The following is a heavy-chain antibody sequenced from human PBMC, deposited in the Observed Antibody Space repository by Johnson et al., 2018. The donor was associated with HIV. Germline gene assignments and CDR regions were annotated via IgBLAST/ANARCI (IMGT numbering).Heavy chain of an antibody. V-gene: IGHV3-30*02. D-gene: IGHD6-13*01. J-gene: IGHJ3*02. CDR2: IRYDGSNN. Sequence: QVQLVESGGGVVQPGGSLRLSCAASGFTFNNYGMHWVRQAPGKGLAWVTFIRYDGSNNYYADSVKGRFTISRDNSKNTLYLQMNSLRAEDTAVYYCAREGAAAGPTDAFDIWGQGTMVTVSS. CDR3: AREGAAAGPTDAFDI. CDR1: GFTFNNYG.